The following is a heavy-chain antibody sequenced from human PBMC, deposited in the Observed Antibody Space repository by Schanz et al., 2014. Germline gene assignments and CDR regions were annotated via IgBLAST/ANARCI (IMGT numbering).Heavy chain of an antibody. Sequence: EVQLLESGGGLVQPGGSLRLSCAASGFTFRGYAMSWVRQAPGRGLEWVSTIGTSGGTNYAESVKGRFTISRDNSKNTLYLQMNSLRAEDTAVYYCAKGRFGELSAFDIWGQGTMXTVAS. V-gene: IGHV3-23*01. J-gene: IGHJ3*02. D-gene: IGHD3-10*01. CDR1: GFTFRGYA. CDR3: AKGRFGELSAFDI. CDR2: IGTSGGT.